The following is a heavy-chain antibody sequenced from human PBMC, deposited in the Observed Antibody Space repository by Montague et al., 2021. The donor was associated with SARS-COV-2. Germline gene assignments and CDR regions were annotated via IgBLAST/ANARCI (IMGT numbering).Heavy chain of an antibody. V-gene: IGHV4-4*02. D-gene: IGHD3-10*01. Sequence: SETLSLTCAVSGGSISSDNWWSWVRQSPGKGLEWIGEILHSGSTXXNPXXXSRVTMSVDKSKNDFSLKLSPVTAADTAMYYCARRITMVRGVTKRNNWFDPWGRGILVTVSS. CDR1: GGSISSDNW. J-gene: IGHJ5*02. CDR2: ILHSGST. CDR3: ARRITMVRGVTKRNNWFDP.